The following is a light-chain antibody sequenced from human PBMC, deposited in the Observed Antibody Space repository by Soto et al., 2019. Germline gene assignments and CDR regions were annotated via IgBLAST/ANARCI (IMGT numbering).Light chain of an antibody. CDR3: SSYTTSNTRQIV. J-gene: IGLJ1*01. V-gene: IGLV2-14*03. CDR2: DVS. CDR1: SSDVGGYNY. Sequence: QSVLTQPASVSGSPGQSITISCTGASSDVGGYNYVSWYQHHPGKVPKLMIYDVSNRPSGVSNRFSGSKSGNTASLTISGLQPEDEADYYCSSYTTSNTRQIVLGTGTRSPS.